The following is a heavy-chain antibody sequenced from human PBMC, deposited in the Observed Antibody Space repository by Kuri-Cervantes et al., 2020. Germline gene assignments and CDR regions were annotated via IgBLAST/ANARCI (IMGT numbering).Heavy chain of an antibody. J-gene: IGHJ4*02. CDR2: IYASGST. V-gene: IGHV3-53*01. D-gene: IGHD4/OR15-4a*01. CDR3: ARGAKPIDY. CDR1: GFTVSSNE. Sequence: GESLKISCAASGFTVSSNEMSWVRQAPGKGLEWVSIIYASGSTYYADSVKGRFTISRDNSQDTLFLQMNSLRAEDTAVYYCARGAKPIDYWGQGTLVTVSS.